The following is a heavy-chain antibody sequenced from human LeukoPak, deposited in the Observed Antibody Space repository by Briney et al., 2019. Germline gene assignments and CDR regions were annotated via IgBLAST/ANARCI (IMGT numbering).Heavy chain of an antibody. V-gene: IGHV3-7*01. CDR1: GFTFNSYW. D-gene: IGHD1-26*01. CDR2: INQDGSEK. CDR3: ARDYQWAFDY. J-gene: IGHJ4*02. Sequence: AGGSLRLSCAASGFTFNSYWMSWVRQAPGKGLEWVANINQDGSEKKYVDSVKGRFTISRDNAKNSLYLQMNSLRAEDTAVYYCARDYQWAFDYWGQGTLVTVSS.